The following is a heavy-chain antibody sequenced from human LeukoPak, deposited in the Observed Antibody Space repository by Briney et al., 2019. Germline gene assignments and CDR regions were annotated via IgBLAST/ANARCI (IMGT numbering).Heavy chain of an antibody. CDR1: GGSISSSSYY. V-gene: IGHV4-39*07. J-gene: IGHJ5*02. Sequence: SETLSLTCTVSGGSISSSSYYWGWIRQPPGKGLEWIGSIYYSGSTYYNPSLKSRVTISLDTSKNQFSLKLSSVTAADTAVYYCARERGDCSSTSCYTGWFDPWGQGILVTVSS. CDR2: IYYSGST. CDR3: ARERGDCSSTSCYTGWFDP. D-gene: IGHD2-2*02.